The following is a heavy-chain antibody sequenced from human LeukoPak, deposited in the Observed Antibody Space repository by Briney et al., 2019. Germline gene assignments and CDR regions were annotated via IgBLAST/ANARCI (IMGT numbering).Heavy chain of an antibody. J-gene: IGHJ5*02. V-gene: IGHV4-4*07. Sequence: PSETLSLTCTVSARSISSYYWSWIRQPAGKGLEQIVRIDTSGSNNSKTSFKRRVTMSVDTSKNQFSLKLSSVTAADTAVYSCARELLKSRSGWYSWFDPWGQGTLVTVSS. CDR3: ARELLKSRSGWYSWFDP. CDR1: ARSISSYY. D-gene: IGHD6-19*01. CDR2: IDTSGSN.